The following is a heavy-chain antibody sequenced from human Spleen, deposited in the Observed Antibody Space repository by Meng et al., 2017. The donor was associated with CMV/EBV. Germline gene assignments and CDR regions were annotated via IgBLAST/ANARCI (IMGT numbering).Heavy chain of an antibody. CDR1: GFSLSTNGVA. CDR2: IYWNDYK. V-gene: IGHV2-5*01. J-gene: IGHJ4*02. D-gene: IGHD3-22*01. CDR3: AHLCLDYYESGGCPLPGDD. Sequence: SGPTLVKPTQTLTLTCTFSGFSLSTNGVAVGWIRQPPGKALEWLALIYWNDYKRYTPSLKSRLTITKDTFRNQVVLTMTNMDPVDTATYYCAHLCLDYYESGGCPLPGDDWGQGTLVTVSS.